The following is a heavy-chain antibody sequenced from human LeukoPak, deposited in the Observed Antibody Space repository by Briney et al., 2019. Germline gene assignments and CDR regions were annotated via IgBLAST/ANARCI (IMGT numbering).Heavy chain of an antibody. D-gene: IGHD3-22*01. Sequence: ASVKVSCKASGYTFTSYGIRWVRQAPGQGLEWMGWISAYNGNTNYAQKLQGRVTMTTDTSTSTAYMELRSLRSDDTAVYYCARVRYYYDSSLNWFDPWGQGTLVSVSS. CDR2: ISAYNGNT. V-gene: IGHV1-18*01. J-gene: IGHJ5*02. CDR3: ARVRYYYDSSLNWFDP. CDR1: GYTFTSYG.